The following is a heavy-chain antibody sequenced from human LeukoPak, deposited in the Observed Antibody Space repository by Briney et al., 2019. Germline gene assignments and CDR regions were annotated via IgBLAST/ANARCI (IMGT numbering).Heavy chain of an antibody. CDR1: GYTFSGYY. CDR2: INPNSGGT. V-gene: IGHV1-2*02. Sequence: ASMKVSCKASGYTFSGYYMHWVRQAPGQGVEWMGWINPNSGGTNYAQKFQGRVTMTRDTSISTAYMELSRLRSDDTAVYYCARLVTMIVGRFDYWGQGTLVTVSS. J-gene: IGHJ4*02. D-gene: IGHD3-22*01. CDR3: ARLVTMIVGRFDY.